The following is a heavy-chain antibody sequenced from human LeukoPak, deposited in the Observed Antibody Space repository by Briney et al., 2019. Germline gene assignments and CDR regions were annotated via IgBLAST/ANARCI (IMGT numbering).Heavy chain of an antibody. J-gene: IGHJ4*02. Sequence: ASVKVSCKASGYSFTSNYIHWVRQAPGQGLEWMGMIYPRDGSTSYAQKFQGRVTVTRDTSTSTIHMELSGLRSEDTAVYYCARDQEAFDYWGQGTLVTVSS. CDR3: ARDQEAFDY. CDR2: IYPRDGST. V-gene: IGHV1-46*01. CDR1: GYSFTSNY.